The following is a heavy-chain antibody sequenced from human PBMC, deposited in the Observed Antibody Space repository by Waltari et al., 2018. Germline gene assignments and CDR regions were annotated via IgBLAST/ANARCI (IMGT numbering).Heavy chain of an antibody. CDR3: VKDEWEAYFEF. CDR1: GFTCGSYW. V-gene: IGHV3-7*01. D-gene: IGHD1-26*01. CDR2: IKQDGSAK. Sequence: EVQLVESGGGLVQPGGSWRLCCEASGFTCGSYWMSGVRQAQGKGVEFVANIKQDGSAKNHVDSVKGRFTISRDNARNIVYLQMNSLRDEDTAVYYCVKDEWEAYFEFWGQGTLVTVSS. J-gene: IGHJ4*02.